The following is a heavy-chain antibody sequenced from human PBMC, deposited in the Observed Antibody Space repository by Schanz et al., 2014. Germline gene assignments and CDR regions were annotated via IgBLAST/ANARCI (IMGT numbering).Heavy chain of an antibody. CDR2: INGYNGHT. CDR3: ARDFSAYVGNDFDY. CDR1: GGTFSSYA. D-gene: IGHD1-26*01. V-gene: IGHV1-18*01. Sequence: QVQLVQSGAEVKKPGSSVKVSCKSSGGTFSSYAISWVRQVPGQGLEWLGRINGYNGHTLYAQKFQGRVPMTTDTSTSTSYMELTSLRFDDTAVYDCARDFSAYVGNDFDYWGQGTLVNVSS. J-gene: IGHJ4*02.